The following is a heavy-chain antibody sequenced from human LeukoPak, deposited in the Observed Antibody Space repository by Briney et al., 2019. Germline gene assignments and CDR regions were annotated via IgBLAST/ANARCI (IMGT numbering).Heavy chain of an antibody. J-gene: IGHJ4*02. Sequence: GASLQISCKGSGSSFTSYWISWVRQLPGKGLEWMGRIDPSDSYTNYSPSFQGHVTTSADKSISTAYLQWSSLKASDTAMYYCASSTYYYDSSGYYYVDYWGQGTLVTVSS. CDR2: IDPSDSYT. CDR1: GSSFTSYW. D-gene: IGHD3-22*01. CDR3: ASSTYYYDSSGYYYVDY. V-gene: IGHV5-10-1*01.